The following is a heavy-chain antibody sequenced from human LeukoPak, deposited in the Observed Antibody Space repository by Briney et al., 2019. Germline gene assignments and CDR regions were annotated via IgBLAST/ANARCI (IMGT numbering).Heavy chain of an antibody. D-gene: IGHD2-21*02. J-gene: IGHJ6*02. CDR3: ARDEAYCGGDCSSYYYCGMDV. CDR2: IYTSGST. V-gene: IGHV4-4*07. CDR1: GGSISSYY. Sequence: SETLSLTCTVSGGSISSYYWSWIRQPAGKGLEWIGRIYTSGSTNYNPSLKSRVTMSVDTSKNQFSLKLSSVTAADTAVYYCARDEAYCGGDCSSYYYCGMDVWGQGTTVTVSS.